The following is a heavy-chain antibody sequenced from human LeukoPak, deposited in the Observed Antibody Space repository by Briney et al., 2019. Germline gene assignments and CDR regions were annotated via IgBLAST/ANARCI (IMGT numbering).Heavy chain of an antibody. J-gene: IGHJ4*02. Sequence: GGSLRLSCAASGFTFSSYWIHWVRQAPGKGLVWVSRVSDDGHITIYADSVKGRFTISRDNAKNTVYLQMNSLSAEDTAVYYCARDFSAGVDYWGRGTLVTVSS. D-gene: IGHD2/OR15-2a*01. V-gene: IGHV3-74*01. CDR2: VSDDGHIT. CDR1: GFTFSSYW. CDR3: ARDFSAGVDY.